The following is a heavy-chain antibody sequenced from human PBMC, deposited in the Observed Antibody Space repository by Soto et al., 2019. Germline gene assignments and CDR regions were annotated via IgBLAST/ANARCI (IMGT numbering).Heavy chain of an antibody. J-gene: IGHJ3*02. CDR2: IYDNENT. V-gene: IGHV4-31*03. D-gene: IGHD7-27*01. CDR3: ARPLSWGHEAFDI. CDR1: GGSITFGYY. Sequence: QMQLHQSGPRLVKPSQTLSLTCTVSGGSITFGYYWTWIRQPPAKGLEWIGRIYDNENTHYNPSLKSRITSSVDTSKTQFTLNLSAVTAADTAVYYGARPLSWGHEAFDIWGLGTLITVSS.